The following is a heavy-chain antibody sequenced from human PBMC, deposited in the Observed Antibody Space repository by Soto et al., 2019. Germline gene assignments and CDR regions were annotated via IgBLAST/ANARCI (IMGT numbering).Heavy chain of an antibody. CDR1: GFTFSKFG. CDR3: AKDSDQLIFDYYYSGMDV. CDR2: VSYDGSFK. V-gene: IGHV3-30*18. D-gene: IGHD2-2*01. J-gene: IGHJ6*04. Sequence: GGSLRLSCEASGFTFSKFGIHWVRQAPGKGLEWVAVVSYDGSFKYYADSVKGRFTISRDNSKNTLYLQMNSLRPEDTALYYCAKDSDQLIFDYYYSGMDVWGEGTTVTGSS.